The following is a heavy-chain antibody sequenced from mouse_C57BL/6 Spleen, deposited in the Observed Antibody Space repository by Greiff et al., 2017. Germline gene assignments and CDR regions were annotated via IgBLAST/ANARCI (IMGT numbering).Heavy chain of an antibody. CDR2: LDPETGGT. V-gene: IGHV1-15*01. CDR1: GYTFTDYE. CDR3: TRNGNPSYFDY. J-gene: IGHJ2*01. D-gene: IGHD1-1*01. Sequence: QVQLQQSGAELVRPGASVTLSCKASGYTFTDYEMHWVKQTPVHGLEWIGALDPETGGTASNQKFKGKAILTADKPSSTDYMELRSLTSEDSAVYYCTRNGNPSYFDYWGQGTTLTVSS.